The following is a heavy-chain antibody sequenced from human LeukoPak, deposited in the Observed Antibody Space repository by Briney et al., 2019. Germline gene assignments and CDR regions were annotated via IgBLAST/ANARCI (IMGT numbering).Heavy chain of an antibody. CDR3: ARWYYGSESYFDY. CDR2: INPNSGGT. Sequence: ASVKVSCKASGYTFTGYYMHWVRQAPGQGLEWMGWINPNSGGTNYAQKFQGRVTMTRDTSISTAYMELSRLRSDDTAVYYCARWYYGSESYFDYWGQGTLVTVSS. CDR1: GYTFTGYY. D-gene: IGHD3-10*01. J-gene: IGHJ4*02. V-gene: IGHV1-2*02.